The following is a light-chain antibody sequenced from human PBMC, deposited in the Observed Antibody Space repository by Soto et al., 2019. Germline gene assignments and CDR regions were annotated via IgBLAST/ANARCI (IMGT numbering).Light chain of an antibody. CDR3: SSYTRSSISV. V-gene: IGLV2-14*01. CDR1: SSDVGGYDY. CDR2: DVI. J-gene: IGLJ1*01. Sequence: QSALTQPASVSGSPGQSITISCTGNSSDVGGYDYVSWYQQHPGKAPTLLIYDVINRPSGVSFRFSGSKSGNTASLTISGLQAEDEAEYYCSSYTRSSISVFGTGTKLTVL.